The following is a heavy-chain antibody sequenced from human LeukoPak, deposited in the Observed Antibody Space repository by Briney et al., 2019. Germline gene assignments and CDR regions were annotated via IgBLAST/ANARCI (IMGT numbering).Heavy chain of an antibody. CDR1: GFTFSSYS. D-gene: IGHD3-16*02. V-gene: IGHV3-48*01. J-gene: IGHJ4*02. CDR3: ARDLVPVGY. Sequence: PGGSLRLSCAASGFTFSSYSMNWVRQAPAKGLEWVSYISSSTSTIYYADSVKGRFTISRDNAKNSLYLQMNSLRAEDTAVYYCARDLVPVGYWGQGTLVTVSS. CDR2: ISSSTSTI.